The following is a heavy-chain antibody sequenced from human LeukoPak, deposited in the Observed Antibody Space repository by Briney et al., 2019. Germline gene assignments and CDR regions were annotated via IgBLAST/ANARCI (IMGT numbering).Heavy chain of an antibody. CDR1: GDSISSYY. V-gene: IGHV4-59*01. J-gene: IGHJ3*02. CDR3: ARKDSSGYADAFDI. CDR2: IYYSGST. Sequence: SETLSLTCTVSGDSISSYYWSWIRQPPGKGLEWIGYIYYSGSTNYNPSLKSRVTISVDTSKNQFSLKLSSVTAADTAVYYCARKDSSGYADAFDIWGQGTMVTVSS. D-gene: IGHD3-22*01.